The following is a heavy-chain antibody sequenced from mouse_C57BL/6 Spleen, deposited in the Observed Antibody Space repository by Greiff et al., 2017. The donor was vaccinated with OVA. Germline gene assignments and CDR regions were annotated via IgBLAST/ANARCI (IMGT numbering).Heavy chain of an antibody. J-gene: IGHJ4*01. V-gene: IGHV14-2*01. CDR1: GFNIKDYY. Sequence: EVQLQQSGAELVKPGASVKLSCTASGFNIKDYYMHWVKQRTEQGLEWIGRIDPEDGETKNAPKFQGKATITADTSSNTAYLQLSSLSSEETAVYYCASRLLRSLFYAMDYWGQGTSVTVSS. CDR3: ASRLLRSLFYAMDY. D-gene: IGHD1-1*01. CDR2: IDPEDGET.